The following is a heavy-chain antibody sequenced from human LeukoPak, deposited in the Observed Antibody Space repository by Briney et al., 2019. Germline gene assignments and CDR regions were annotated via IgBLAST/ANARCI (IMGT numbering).Heavy chain of an antibody. CDR3: AINGIAAADPENYYYYYMDV. CDR1: GGSFSGYY. CDR2: INHSGST. V-gene: IGHV4-34*01. J-gene: IGHJ6*03. Sequence: PSETLSLTCAVYGGSFSGYYWSWIRQPPGKGLEWIGEINHSGSTNYNPSLKSRVTISVDTSKNQFSLKLSSVTAADTAVYYCAINGIAAADPENYYYYYMDVWGKGTTVTVSS. D-gene: IGHD6-13*01.